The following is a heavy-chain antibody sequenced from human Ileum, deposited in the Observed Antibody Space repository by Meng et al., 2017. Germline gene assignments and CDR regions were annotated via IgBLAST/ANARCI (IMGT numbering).Heavy chain of an antibody. J-gene: IGHJ4*02. D-gene: IGHD2-21*01. CDR2: FFHGGPF. V-gene: IGHV4-4*02. Sequence: QMLLRASCPFPLKHSGTWALPCASSRRSIDTTTCLSLVLPPPGQALALVGEFFHGGPFPYRPSLESRVTMSVVQSTNHFSLRLTSLSAADTAVYSCARIGFLGDYRWDFDYWGQGILVTVSS. CDR1: RRSIDTTTC. CDR3: ARIGFLGDYRWDFDY.